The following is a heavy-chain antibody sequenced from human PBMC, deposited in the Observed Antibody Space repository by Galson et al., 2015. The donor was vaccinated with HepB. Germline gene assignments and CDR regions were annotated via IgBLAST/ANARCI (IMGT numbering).Heavy chain of an antibody. J-gene: IGHJ4*02. D-gene: IGHD6-13*01. CDR2: ITPSGDNT. CDR3: AKVFPEKTDCWYRQALYYFDS. CDR1: GFTFSYYA. V-gene: IGHV3-23*01. Sequence: SLRLSCAASGFTFSYYAMAWVRPAPGKGLEWISAITPSGDNTYSADSMKGRFSIARDNSQNTLFLQMNSLRADYTAIYFCAKVFPEKTDCWYRQALYYFDSWGQGTRVTVSS.